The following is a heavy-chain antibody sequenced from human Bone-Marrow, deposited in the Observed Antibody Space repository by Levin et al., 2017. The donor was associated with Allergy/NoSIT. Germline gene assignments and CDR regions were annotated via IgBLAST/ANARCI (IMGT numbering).Heavy chain of an antibody. Sequence: SCAASGFPFSDHYMNWIRQAPGKGLEWVASLSASGTLIYYADSVRGRFTISRDNAQKSLHPQMDRLRAEDTAVYYCARDWQQHYFYGMDVWGQGTTVTVS. J-gene: IGHJ6*02. CDR1: GFPFSDHY. CDR2: LSASGTLI. V-gene: IGHV3-11*01. CDR3: ARDWQQHYFYGMDV. D-gene: IGHD1/OR15-1a*01.